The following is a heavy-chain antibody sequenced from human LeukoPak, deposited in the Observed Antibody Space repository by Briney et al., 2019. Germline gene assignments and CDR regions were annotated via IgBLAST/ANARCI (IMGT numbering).Heavy chain of an antibody. V-gene: IGHV3-11*01. D-gene: IGHD6-19*01. CDR1: GFTLSDYY. Sequence: GGSLRLSCAASGFTLSDYYMSWIRQAPGKGLEWVSYISSSGSTIYYADSVKGRFTISRDNAKNSLYLQMNSLRAEDTAVYYCARRAVAGYYFDYWGQGTLVTVSS. CDR2: ISSSGSTI. CDR3: ARRAVAGYYFDY. J-gene: IGHJ4*02.